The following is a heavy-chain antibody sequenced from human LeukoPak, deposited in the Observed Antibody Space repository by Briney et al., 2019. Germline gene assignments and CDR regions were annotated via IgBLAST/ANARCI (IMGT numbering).Heavy chain of an antibody. V-gene: IGHV3-7*01. J-gene: IGHJ5*02. CDR2: IKQDGSEK. D-gene: IGHD4-11*01. CDR1: GFTFSRYW. Sequence: GGSLRLSCAASGFTFSRYWMSWVRQAPGKGLEWVANIKQDGSEKYYVDSVKGRFTISRDNAKNSLYLQMNSLRAEDTAVYYCARALTTVTVMAQYNWFDPWGQGTLVTVSS. CDR3: ARALTTVTVMAQYNWFDP.